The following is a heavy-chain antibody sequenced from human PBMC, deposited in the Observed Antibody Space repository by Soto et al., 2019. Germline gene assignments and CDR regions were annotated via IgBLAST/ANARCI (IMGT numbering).Heavy chain of an antibody. CDR2: ISGSGSST. V-gene: IGHV3-23*01. Sequence: GGSLRLSCAASGCTFSSNAMSWVRQAPGKGLEWVSVISGSGSSTYYADSVKGRFTISRDNSKNTLYLQMNTLKAEDTAVYYCAKDIKTSSTRGAFDMWGQGTMVTVSS. CDR3: AKDIKTSSTRGAFDM. D-gene: IGHD6-13*01. J-gene: IGHJ3*02. CDR1: GCTFSSNA.